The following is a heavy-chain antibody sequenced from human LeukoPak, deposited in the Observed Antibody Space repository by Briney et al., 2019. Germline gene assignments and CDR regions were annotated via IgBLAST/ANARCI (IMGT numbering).Heavy chain of an antibody. CDR3: ATLGVVVATNWFDP. D-gene: IGHD2-15*01. V-gene: IGHV3-30-3*01. J-gene: IGHJ5*02. CDR2: ISYDGSNK. CDR1: GFTFSSYA. Sequence: GGSLRLSCAASGFTFSSYAMHWVRQAPGKGLEWVAVISYDGSNKYYADSVKGRFTISRDNSKNTLYLQMNSLRAEDTAVYYCATLGVVVATNWFDPWGQGTLVTVSS.